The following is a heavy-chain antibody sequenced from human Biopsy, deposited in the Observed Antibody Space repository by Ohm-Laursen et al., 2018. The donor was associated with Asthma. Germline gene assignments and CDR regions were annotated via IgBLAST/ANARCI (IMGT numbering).Heavy chain of an antibody. CDR2: INPNGGGT. CDR1: GYAFIGSH. V-gene: IGHV1-2*06. D-gene: IGHD7-27*01. Sequence: GSSVKASCKASGYAFIGSHIHWMRQAPGQGLEWMGRINPNGGGTNYAQKFQGRVTMTRDTSISTAYMEVSRLRSDDTAVYYCARGQKSPGDRWFDPWGQGTLVTVSS. J-gene: IGHJ5*02. CDR3: ARGQKSPGDRWFDP.